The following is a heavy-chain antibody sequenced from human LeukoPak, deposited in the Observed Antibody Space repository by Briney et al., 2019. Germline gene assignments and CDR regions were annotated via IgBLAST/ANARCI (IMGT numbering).Heavy chain of an antibody. CDR1: GFTFSSYA. CDR3: AKGTYSSGYYFDY. J-gene: IGHJ4*02. Sequence: PGRSPRLSCAASGFTFSSYAMSWVRQAPGKGLEWVSAISGSGGSTYYADSVKGRFTISRDNSKNTLYLQMNSLRAEDTAVYYCAKGTYSSGYYFDYWGQGTLVTVSS. D-gene: IGHD3-22*01. V-gene: IGHV3-23*01. CDR2: ISGSGGST.